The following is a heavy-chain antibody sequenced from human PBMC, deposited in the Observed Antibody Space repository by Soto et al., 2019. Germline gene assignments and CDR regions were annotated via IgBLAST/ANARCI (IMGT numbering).Heavy chain of an antibody. V-gene: IGHV1-3*01. CDR1: GYTFTSYA. CDR2: INAGNGNT. D-gene: IGHD3-10*01. Sequence: EASVKVSCKASGYTFTSYAIHWVRQAPGQRLEWMGWINAGNGNTKYSQKFQGRVTITRDTSASTAYMDLSSLRSEDTAVYYCARDMYRAPRLRFGELGVWGQGTMVTVSS. CDR3: ARDMYRAPRLRFGELGV. J-gene: IGHJ3*01.